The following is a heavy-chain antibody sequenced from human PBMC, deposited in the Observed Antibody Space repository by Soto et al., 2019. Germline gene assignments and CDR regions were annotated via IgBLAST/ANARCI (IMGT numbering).Heavy chain of an antibody. D-gene: IGHD2-2*01. Sequence: QVRLVESGGGVVQPGRSLRLSCAASGFTFSSYGMHWVRQAPGKGLEWVAVIWYDGSYKYYADSVKGRFTISRDNSKNTLYLQMNSLRAEDTAVYYCARDVCTSCSTPRGLDYWGQGTLVTVSS. CDR1: GFTFSSYG. CDR2: IWYDGSYK. V-gene: IGHV3-33*01. CDR3: ARDVCTSCSTPRGLDY. J-gene: IGHJ4*02.